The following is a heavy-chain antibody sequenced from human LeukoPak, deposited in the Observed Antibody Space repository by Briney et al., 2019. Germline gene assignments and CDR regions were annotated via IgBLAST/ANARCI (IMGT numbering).Heavy chain of an antibody. V-gene: IGHV1-69*05. D-gene: IGHD3-22*01. J-gene: IGHJ4*02. CDR1: GGTFSSYA. CDR2: IIHIFCTG. Sequence: SVKVSCKASGGTFSSYAISWVRQAPGQGLEWMGGIIHIFCTGNYPQKFKGRVTITTDESTSTANMELSRLRSEDTAEYYCSRMLGAYYYDSSGTLFDYWGQGTLVTVSS. CDR3: SRMLGAYYYDSSGTLFDY.